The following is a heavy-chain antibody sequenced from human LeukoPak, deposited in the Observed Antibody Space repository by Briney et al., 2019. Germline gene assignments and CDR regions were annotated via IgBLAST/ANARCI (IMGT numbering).Heavy chain of an antibody. D-gene: IGHD3-10*01. CDR1: GFAFNTYA. Sequence: PAGSLRLSCAASGFAFNTYAMHWVRQAPGQGLEWVALIWHDGSHKFYSNSLRGQFTISRDNSKNKVSLKMNNLRPEDTAVYYCAGEIFGSGSDPDFWGQGTLVTVSS. V-gene: IGHV3-33*01. CDR3: AGEIFGSGSDPDF. CDR2: IWHDGSHK. J-gene: IGHJ4*02.